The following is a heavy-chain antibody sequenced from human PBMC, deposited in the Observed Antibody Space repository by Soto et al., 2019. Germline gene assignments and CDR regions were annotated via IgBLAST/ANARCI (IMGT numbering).Heavy chain of an antibody. V-gene: IGHV3-74*01. J-gene: IGHJ4*02. D-gene: IGHD6-25*01. CDR3: ARSRLAFDY. CDR2: INSDGSST. CDR1: VFTFSSYW. Sequence: HPWWSLRLSCSASVFTFSSYWMHWVRQAPGKGLVWVSRINSDGSSTSYADSVKGRFTISRDNAKNTLYLQMNSLRAEDTAVYYCARSRLAFDYWGQGTLVTVSS.